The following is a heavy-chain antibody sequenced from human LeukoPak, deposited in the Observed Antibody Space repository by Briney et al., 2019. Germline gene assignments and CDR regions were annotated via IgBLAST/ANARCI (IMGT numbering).Heavy chain of an antibody. CDR2: TYFRSKWYN. J-gene: IGHJ4*01. CDR3: ARVVYSSSWFDY. CDR1: GDSVSSNSAA. D-gene: IGHD6-13*01. V-gene: IGHV6-1*01. Sequence: SQTLSLTCAISGDSVSSNSAAWNWIRQSPSRGLERLGRTYFRSKWYNDYAVSVKGRITINPDTSKNQFSLQLNSVSPEDTAVYYCARVVYSSSWFDYWGHGTLVTVSS.